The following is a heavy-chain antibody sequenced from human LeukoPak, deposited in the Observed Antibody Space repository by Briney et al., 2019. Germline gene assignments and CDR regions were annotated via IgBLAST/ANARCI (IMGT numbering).Heavy chain of an antibody. D-gene: IGHD6-19*01. CDR1: GFTVSSNH. V-gene: IGHV3-53*01. J-gene: IGHJ4*02. CDR2: IYSGGST. CDR3: ASGAKQWLVTFDY. Sequence: PGGSLRLSCAASGFTVSSNHMSWVRQAPGKGLEWVSVIYSGGSTYYADSVKGRFTISRDNSKNTLYLQMNSLRAEDTAVYYCASGAKQWLVTFDYWGQGTLVTVSS.